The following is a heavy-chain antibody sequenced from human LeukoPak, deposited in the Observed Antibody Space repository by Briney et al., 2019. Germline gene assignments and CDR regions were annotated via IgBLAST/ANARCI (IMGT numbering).Heavy chain of an antibody. J-gene: IGHJ4*02. D-gene: IGHD3-3*01. Sequence: GESLKISCKGFGYSVTSYWIGWVRQMPGKGLEWMGIIYPGDSDTRYSPSLQGQVTISADKSISTAYLQWSSLKASDTAMYYCARSEWPLYYFDYWGQGTLVTVSS. CDR1: GYSVTSYW. V-gene: IGHV5-51*01. CDR2: IYPGDSDT. CDR3: ARSEWPLYYFDY.